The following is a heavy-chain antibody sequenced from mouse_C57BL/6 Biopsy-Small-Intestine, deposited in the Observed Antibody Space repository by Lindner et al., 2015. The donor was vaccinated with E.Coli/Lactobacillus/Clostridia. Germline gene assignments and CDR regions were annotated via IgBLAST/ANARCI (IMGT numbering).Heavy chain of an antibody. CDR2: IYPYNGLS. CDR1: DYSFTTYY. D-gene: IGHD3-2*02. CDR3: AKSEGSSGFFDY. Sequence: VQLQESGPELVKPGASVKISCKASDYSFTTYYIHWMKQSHGNILDWIGFIYPYNGLSSYNQKFKGKATLTVDKSSSTAYMELRSLTSEDSAVYYCAKSEGSSGFFDYWGQGATLTVSS. J-gene: IGHJ2*01. V-gene: IGHV1-31*01.